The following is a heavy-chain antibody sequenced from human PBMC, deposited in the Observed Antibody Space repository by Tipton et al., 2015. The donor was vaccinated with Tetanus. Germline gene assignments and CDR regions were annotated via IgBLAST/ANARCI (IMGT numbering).Heavy chain of an antibody. J-gene: IGHJ6*02. CDR2: VFHSGST. D-gene: IGHD4-11*01. Sequence: LRLSCTVSGGSVSDKKYYWGWIRQPPGKGLEWIGYVFHSGSTKYNPSLKSRVTISVDTSKNQFSLKLRSVTAADTAVYYCARDSNFYSYSYKGMDVWGQGPTVTVSS. CDR3: ARDSNFYSYSYKGMDV. CDR1: GGSVSDKKYY. V-gene: IGHV4-61*01.